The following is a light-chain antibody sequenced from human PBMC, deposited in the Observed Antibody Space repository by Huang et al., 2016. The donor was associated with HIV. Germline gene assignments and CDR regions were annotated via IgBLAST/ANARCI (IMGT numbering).Light chain of an antibody. Sequence: EIVMTQSPATLSVSPVGGATLSCRASQNVRSNLAWYQQTPGQAPRLLIYDTSTRASGVPARFSGSGSVTEFTLTISGLQSEDFAVYYCQQYDNWPPGLTFGGGTKVEI. CDR2: DTS. CDR3: QQYDNWPPGLT. J-gene: IGKJ4*01. CDR1: QNVRSN. V-gene: IGKV3D-15*01.